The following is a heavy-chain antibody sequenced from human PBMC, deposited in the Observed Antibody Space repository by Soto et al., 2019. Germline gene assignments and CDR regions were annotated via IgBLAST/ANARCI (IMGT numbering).Heavy chain of an antibody. CDR2: VNPSGRML. D-gene: IGHD2-8*01. CDR1: GDSFTTYY. CDR3: ARGIVLMGPTPHNWFDP. Sequence: ASVKVSCKASGDSFTTYYVHWVRQAAGQGPVWLGTVNPSGRMLNYADSVKGRFTIPRDNAENSLYLQMNSLRDEDTAVYYCARGIVLMGPTPHNWFDPWGQGTLVTVSS. V-gene: IGHV1-46*04. J-gene: IGHJ5*02.